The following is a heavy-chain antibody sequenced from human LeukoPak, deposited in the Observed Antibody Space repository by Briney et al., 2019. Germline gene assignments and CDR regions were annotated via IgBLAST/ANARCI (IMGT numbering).Heavy chain of an antibody. J-gene: IGHJ6*02. V-gene: IGHV5-51*01. CDR3: ARSGGVNYYDSSGYPSYYYYGMDV. D-gene: IGHD3-22*01. CDR1: GYSFTSYW. Sequence: GESLKISCKGSGYSFTSYWIGWVCQMPGKGLEWMGIIYPGDSDTRYSPSFQGQVTISADKSISTAYLQWSGLKASDTAMYYCARSGGVNYYDSSGYPSYYYYGMDVWGQGTTVTVSS. CDR2: IYPGDSDT.